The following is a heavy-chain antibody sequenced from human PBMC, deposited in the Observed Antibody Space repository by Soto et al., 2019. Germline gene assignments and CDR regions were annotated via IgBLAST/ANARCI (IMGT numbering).Heavy chain of an antibody. CDR3: AKDRIQWDS. CDR2: ISGSGVTI. Sequence: EVQLLESGGGLVQPGGSLRLSCAASGFTFRSSAMSWVRQAPGKGLEWVSAISGSGVTIYYTDSVKGRFTISRDNSKNMLYLQMNSLRVEDADVYYCAKDRIQWDSRGHGTLVTVSS. D-gene: IGHD1-1*01. CDR1: GFTFRSSA. V-gene: IGHV3-23*01. J-gene: IGHJ5*01.